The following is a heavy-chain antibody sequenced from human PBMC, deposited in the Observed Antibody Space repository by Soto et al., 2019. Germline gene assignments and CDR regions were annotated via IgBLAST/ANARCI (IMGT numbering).Heavy chain of an antibody. V-gene: IGHV1-18*01. D-gene: IGHD3-22*01. J-gene: IGHJ4*02. Sequence: QVQRVQSGAEVKKPGASVKVSCKASGYTFTSYGISWVRQAPGQGLEWMGWISGYNGNTNNAQKLQGRVTMTTDTSTSKAYLGLRCLRSDDTAVYCCARDKEYYYDSSGDFVSFDYWGQGTLVTVSS. CDR3: ARDKEYYYDSSGDFVSFDY. CDR1: GYTFTSYG. CDR2: ISGYNGNT.